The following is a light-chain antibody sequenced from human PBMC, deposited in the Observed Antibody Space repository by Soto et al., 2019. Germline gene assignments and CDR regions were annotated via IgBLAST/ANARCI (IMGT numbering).Light chain of an antibody. CDR1: MRDVGAYNL. Sequence: QSALTQPASVSGSAGQSITISCSGTMRDVGAYNLVSWYQQHPGTAPKLIIYEVRNRPSGISSRFSGSRSGNTASLTISGLQSEDEGEYYCSAYTARRTLVFGGVTKLTVL. V-gene: IGLV2-14*01. J-gene: IGLJ3*02. CDR2: EVR. CDR3: SAYTARRTLV.